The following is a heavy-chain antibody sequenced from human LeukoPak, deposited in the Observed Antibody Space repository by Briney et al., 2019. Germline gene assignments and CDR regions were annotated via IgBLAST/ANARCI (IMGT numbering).Heavy chain of an antibody. J-gene: IGHJ4*02. D-gene: IGHD4-17*01. CDR1: GFTFSDTW. CDR3: ARRGAYGDYGVY. V-gene: IGHV3-74*01. CDR2: IRSDGSDT. Sequence: GGSLRLSCAASGFTFSDTWMHWVRQAPGEGLVWVSRIRSDGSDTRYAESVKGRFTISRDNAKNSLYLQMNSLRAEDTAVYYCARRGAYGDYGVYWGQGTLVTVSS.